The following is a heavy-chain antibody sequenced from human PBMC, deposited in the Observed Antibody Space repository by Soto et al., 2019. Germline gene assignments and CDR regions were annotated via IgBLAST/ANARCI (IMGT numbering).Heavy chain of an antibody. CDR2: IYSGGST. CDR3: ARGVGDYGDYAGLYYYYGMYV. Sequence: EVQLVESGGGLVQPGGSLRLSCAASGFTVSSNYMSWVRQAPGKGLEWVSVIYSGGSTYYADSVKGRFTISRHNSKNTLYLQMNSLRAEDTAVYYCARGVGDYGDYAGLYYYYGMYVWGQGTTVTVSS. D-gene: IGHD4-17*01. J-gene: IGHJ6*02. CDR1: GFTVSSNY. V-gene: IGHV3-53*04.